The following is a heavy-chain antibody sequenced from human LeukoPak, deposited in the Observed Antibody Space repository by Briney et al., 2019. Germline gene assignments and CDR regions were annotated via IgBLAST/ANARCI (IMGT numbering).Heavy chain of an antibody. CDR2: IYYSGST. CDR3: ARIDGSEGAFDI. D-gene: IGHD3-10*01. V-gene: IGHV4-39*01. CDR1: GGSISSSSYY. J-gene: IGHJ3*02. Sequence: SETLSLTCTVSGGSISSSSYYWGWIRQPPGKGLEWIGSIYYSGSTYYNPSLKSRVTISVDTSKNQFSLKLSSVTAADTAVYYCARIDGSEGAFDIWGQGTTVTVSS.